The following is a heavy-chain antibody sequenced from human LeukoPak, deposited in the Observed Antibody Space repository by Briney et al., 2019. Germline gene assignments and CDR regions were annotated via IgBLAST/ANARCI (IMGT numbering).Heavy chain of an antibody. Sequence: GGSLRLSCAASGFTFSSYGMHWVRQAPGKGLEWVTFIRYDGSPEFYADSVESRFTISRDNSNNTLYLQMNSLRTEDTAVYYCAQGGLRLDYWGQGTLVTVSS. CDR3: AQGGLRLDY. CDR1: GFTFSSYG. J-gene: IGHJ4*02. V-gene: IGHV3-30*02. CDR2: IRYDGSPE.